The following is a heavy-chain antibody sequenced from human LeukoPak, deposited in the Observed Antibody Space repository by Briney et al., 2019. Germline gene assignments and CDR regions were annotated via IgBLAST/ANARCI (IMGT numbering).Heavy chain of an antibody. CDR3: AKTFKALPDAFDI. Sequence: PGRSLRLSCAASGFTFDDYAMHWVRQAPGKGLEWVSGISWNSGSIGYADSVKGRFTISRDNAKSSLYLQMNSLRAEDTALYYCAKTFKALPDAFDIWGQGTMVTVSS. CDR2: ISWNSGSI. CDR1: GFTFDDYA. J-gene: IGHJ3*02. V-gene: IGHV3-9*01.